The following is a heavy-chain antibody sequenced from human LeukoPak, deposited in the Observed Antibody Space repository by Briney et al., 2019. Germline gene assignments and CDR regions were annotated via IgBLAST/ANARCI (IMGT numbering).Heavy chain of an antibody. D-gene: IGHD3-22*01. J-gene: IGHJ4*02. V-gene: IGHV1-46*01. Sequence: ASVKVSCKASGYTFTSYYMHWVRQAPGQGLEWMGIINPSGGSTSYAQKFQGRVTMTRDTSTSTIYMELSSLRSEDTAVYYCAREWGYYDSSGYSHFDDWGQGTLVTVSS. CDR3: AREWGYYDSSGYSHFDD. CDR1: GYTFTSYY. CDR2: INPSGGST.